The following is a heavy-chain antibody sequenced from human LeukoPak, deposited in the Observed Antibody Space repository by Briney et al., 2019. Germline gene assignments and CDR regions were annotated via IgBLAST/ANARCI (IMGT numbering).Heavy chain of an antibody. D-gene: IGHD3-22*01. CDR2: ISSSGSTI. CDR1: GFTFSDYH. V-gene: IGHV3-11*04. Sequence: GGSLRLSCAASGFTFSDYHMSWIRQAPGKGLEWVSYISSSGSTIYYADSVKGRFTISRDNAKNSLYLQMNSLRAEDTAVYYCTRFNYYDSSGFYYFDYWGQGTLVTVSS. J-gene: IGHJ4*02. CDR3: TRFNYYDSSGFYYFDY.